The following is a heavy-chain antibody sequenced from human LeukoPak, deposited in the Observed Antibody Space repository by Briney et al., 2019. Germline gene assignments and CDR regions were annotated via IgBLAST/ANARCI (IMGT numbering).Heavy chain of an antibody. CDR1: GFTFSSYW. Sequence: GGSLRLSCAASGFTFSSYWMSWVRQAPGKGLEWVANIKQDGSEKYYVDSVKGRFTISRDNAKNSLYLQMNSLRAEDTAVYYCARDWYGSGSLYYFDYWGQGTLVTVSS. D-gene: IGHD3-10*01. J-gene: IGHJ4*02. CDR3: ARDWYGSGSLYYFDY. V-gene: IGHV3-7*01. CDR2: IKQDGSEK.